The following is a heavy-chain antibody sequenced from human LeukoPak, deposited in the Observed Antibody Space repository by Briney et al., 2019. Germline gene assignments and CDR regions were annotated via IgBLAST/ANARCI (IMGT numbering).Heavy chain of an antibody. CDR2: INHSGST. D-gene: IGHD6-19*01. Sequence: SETLSLTCAVYGGSFSGCYWSWIRQPPGKGLEWIGEINHSGSTNYNPSLKSRVTISVDTSKNQFSLKLSSVTAADTAVYYCARAVVAGSIFDYWGQGTLVTVSS. CDR1: GGSFSGCY. J-gene: IGHJ4*02. CDR3: ARAVVAGSIFDY. V-gene: IGHV4-34*01.